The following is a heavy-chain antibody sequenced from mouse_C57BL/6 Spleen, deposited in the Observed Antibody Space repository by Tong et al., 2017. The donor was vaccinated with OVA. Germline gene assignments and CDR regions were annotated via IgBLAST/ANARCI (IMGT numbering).Heavy chain of an antibody. V-gene: IGHV1-54*01. Sequence: VQLQESGAELVRPGTSVKVSCKASGYAFTNYLIEWVKQRPGKGLEWIGRIYPGDGDTNYNGKFKGKATLTADKSSSTAYMELRSLTSEDSAVYYCTRKASWDGYFDVWGTGTTVTVSS. CDR3: TRKASWDGYFDV. CDR2: IYPGDGDT. J-gene: IGHJ1*03. D-gene: IGHD4-1*01. CDR1: GYAFTNYL.